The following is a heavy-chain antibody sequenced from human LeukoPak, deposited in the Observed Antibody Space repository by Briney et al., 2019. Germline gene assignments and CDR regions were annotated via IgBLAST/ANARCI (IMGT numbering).Heavy chain of an antibody. J-gene: IGHJ4*02. CDR1: GGSISSYY. D-gene: IGHD1-26*01. Sequence: SETLSLTCTVSGGSISSYYWSWIRQPPRKVLEWSGYIYYSGSTNYNPSLKSRVTISVDTSKNQFSLKLSSVTAADTAVYYCARVVWELRGGFDYWGQGTLVTVSS. CDR2: IYYSGST. CDR3: ARVVWELRGGFDY. V-gene: IGHV4-59*01.